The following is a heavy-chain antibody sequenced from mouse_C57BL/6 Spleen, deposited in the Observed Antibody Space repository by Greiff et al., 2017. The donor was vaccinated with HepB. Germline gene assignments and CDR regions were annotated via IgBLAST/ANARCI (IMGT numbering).Heavy chain of an antibody. CDR2: IDPSDSET. CDR3: ARSEITTVVFDY. V-gene: IGHV1-52*01. Sequence: QVQLQQPGAELVRPGSSVKLSCKASGYTFTSYWMHWVKQRPIQGLEWIGNIDPSDSETHYTQKFKDKATLTVDKSSSTSYMQLSSLTSEDSAVYYCARSEITTVVFDYWGQGTTLTVSS. CDR1: GYTFTSYW. J-gene: IGHJ2*01. D-gene: IGHD1-1*01.